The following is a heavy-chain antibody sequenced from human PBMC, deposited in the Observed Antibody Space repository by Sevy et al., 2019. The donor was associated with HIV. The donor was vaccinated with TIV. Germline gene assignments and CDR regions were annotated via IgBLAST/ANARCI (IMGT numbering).Heavy chain of an antibody. CDR3: AKDLSVGGYSTTSYYYYYYYGMDV. J-gene: IGHJ6*02. Sequence: QLGGPLRLSCAASGLTFSSYAMSWVRQAPGKGLEWVSAISGSGGSTYYADSVKGRFTISRDNSKNTLYLQMNSLRAEDTAVYYCAKDLSVGGYSTTSYYYYYYYGMDVWGQGTTVTVSS. V-gene: IGHV3-23*01. CDR2: ISGSGGST. D-gene: IGHD2-2*01. CDR1: GLTFSSYA.